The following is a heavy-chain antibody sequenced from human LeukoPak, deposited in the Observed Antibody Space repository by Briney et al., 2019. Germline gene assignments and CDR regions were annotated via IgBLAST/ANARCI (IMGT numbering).Heavy chain of an antibody. J-gene: IGHJ4*02. CDR1: GFTFSGYG. CDR2: IWSDGSNK. CDR3: VRGYYAGRGHHFEY. D-gene: IGHD3-22*01. Sequence: GSLRLSCATSGFTFSGYGMHWVRQAPGKGLEWVTVIWSDGSNKYYADSVKGRFTISRDNSKNTLYLQMNSLRAEDTAVYYCVRGYYAGRGHHFEYWGQGTQVTVSS. V-gene: IGHV3-33*01.